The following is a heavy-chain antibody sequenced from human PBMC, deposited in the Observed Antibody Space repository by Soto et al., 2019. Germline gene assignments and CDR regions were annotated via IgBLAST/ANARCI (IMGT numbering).Heavy chain of an antibody. J-gene: IGHJ3*02. V-gene: IGHV5-51*01. Sequence: PGESLKISCKGSGYSFTSYWIGWVRQMPGKGLEWMGIIYPGDSDTRYSPSFQGQVTISADKSISTAYLQWSSLKASDTAMYYCARPWSGSPYNDAFDIWGQGTMVTVSS. CDR3: ARPWSGSPYNDAFDI. CDR2: IYPGDSDT. D-gene: IGHD1-26*01. CDR1: GYSFTSYW.